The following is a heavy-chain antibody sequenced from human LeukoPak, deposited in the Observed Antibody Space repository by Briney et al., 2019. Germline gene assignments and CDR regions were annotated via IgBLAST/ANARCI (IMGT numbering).Heavy chain of an antibody. CDR3: ASDYGGDSGPGY. Sequence: PGGSLRLSCAASGFTFNNYAMSWVRQAPGKGLEWVANIKQDGSEKYYADSVKGRFTISRDNAKNSLYLQMNSLRAEDTAVYYCASDYGGDSGPGYWGQGTLVTVSS. V-gene: IGHV3-7*01. CDR1: GFTFNNYA. CDR2: IKQDGSEK. D-gene: IGHD4-23*01. J-gene: IGHJ4*02.